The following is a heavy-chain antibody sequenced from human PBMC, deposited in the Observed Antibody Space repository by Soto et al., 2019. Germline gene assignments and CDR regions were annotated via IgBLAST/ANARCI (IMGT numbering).Heavy chain of an antibody. J-gene: IGHJ4*02. CDR2: MNGDGRNI. D-gene: IGHD3-10*01. CDR3: ARDMGLSF. CDR1: GFSFISHV. Sequence: EVQLLESGGDLVQPGGPPRLSCVASGFSFISHVLTWVRQAPGKGLEWVSAMNGDGRNIFYADAVKGRFPISRDNSKDTLYLQMSRLRAEDTAVYYCARDMGLSFWGQGTLVRVSS. V-gene: IGHV3-23*01.